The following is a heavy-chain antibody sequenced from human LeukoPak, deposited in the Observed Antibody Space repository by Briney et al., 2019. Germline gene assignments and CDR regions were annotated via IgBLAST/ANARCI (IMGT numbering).Heavy chain of an antibody. J-gene: IGHJ4*02. CDR2: ISSSSSSTI. CDR3: AREGAYSSSSDY. Sequence: PGGSLRLSCAASGFTFSSYSMNWVRQAPGKGLEWVSYISSSSSSTIYYADSVKGRFTISRDNAKNSLYLQMNSLRAEDTAVYYCAREGAYSSSSDYWGQGTLVTVSS. V-gene: IGHV3-48*01. D-gene: IGHD6-6*01. CDR1: GFTFSSYS.